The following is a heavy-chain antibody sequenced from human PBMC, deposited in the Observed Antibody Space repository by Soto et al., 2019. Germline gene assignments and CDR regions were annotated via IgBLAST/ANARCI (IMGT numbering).Heavy chain of an antibody. V-gene: IGHV4-34*01. CDR2: INHSGST. CDR1: GGSFSGYY. Sequence: SETLSLTCGVSGGSFSGYYWNWIRQPPGKGLEWIGEINHSGSTNYNPSLKSRVTISVDTSKNQFSLNLTSVTAADTAVYYCARDSGYCSGSSCYWFDPWGQGTLVTVSS. CDR3: ARDSGYCSGSSCYWFDP. D-gene: IGHD2-2*03. J-gene: IGHJ5*02.